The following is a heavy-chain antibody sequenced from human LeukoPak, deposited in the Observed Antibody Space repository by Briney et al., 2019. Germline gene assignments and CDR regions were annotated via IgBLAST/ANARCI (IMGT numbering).Heavy chain of an antibody. CDR1: GYTFTSYG. Sequence: ASVKVSCKASGYTFTSYGISWVRQAPGQGLEWMGRIIPIFGTANYAQKFQGRVTITTDESTSTAYMELSSLRSEDTAVYYCARDHRVYSSSPDYYFDYWGQGTLVTVSS. V-gene: IGHV1-69*05. J-gene: IGHJ4*02. D-gene: IGHD6-6*01. CDR3: ARDHRVYSSSPDYYFDY. CDR2: IIPIFGTA.